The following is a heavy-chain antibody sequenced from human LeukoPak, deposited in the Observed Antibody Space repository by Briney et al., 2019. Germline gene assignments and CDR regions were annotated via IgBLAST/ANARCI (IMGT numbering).Heavy chain of an antibody. CDR2: IYYSGST. CDR1: GGSISSSSYY. D-gene: IGHD3-9*01. Sequence: SETLSLTCTVSGGSISSSSYYWSWIRQPPGKGLEWIGYIYYSGSTNYNPSLKSRVTISVDTSKNQFSLKLSSVTAADTAVYYCARGTWDDILTGYRDFDIWGQGTMVTVSS. V-gene: IGHV4-61*01. J-gene: IGHJ3*02. CDR3: ARGTWDDILTGYRDFDI.